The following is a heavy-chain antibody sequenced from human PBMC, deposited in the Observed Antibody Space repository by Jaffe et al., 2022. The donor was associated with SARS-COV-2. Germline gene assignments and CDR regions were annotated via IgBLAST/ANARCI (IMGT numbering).Heavy chain of an antibody. D-gene: IGHD6-13*01. J-gene: IGHJ4*02. CDR3: ARALRFASAGTYYFDY. Sequence: QVQLQESGPGLVKPSGTLSLTCAVSGGSISSNNWWSWVRQTPGTGLEWVGEVHHYGSANYNPSLKSRVTISVDKSKNQFSLELSSVTAADTAVYYCARALRFASAGTYYFDYWGQGTLVTVSS. CDR2: VHHYGSA. CDR1: GGSISSNNW. V-gene: IGHV4-4*02.